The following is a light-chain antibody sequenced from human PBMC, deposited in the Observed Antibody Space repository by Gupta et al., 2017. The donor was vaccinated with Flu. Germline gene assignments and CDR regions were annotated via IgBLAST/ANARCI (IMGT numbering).Light chain of an antibody. CDR1: SSDIGAGYD. V-gene: IGLV1-40*01. J-gene: IGLJ3*02. CDR3: QSYDSSLSGSV. CDR2: GNN. Sequence: QSVLTQPPSVSGAPGQRLTISCTGSSSDIGAGYDVHWCQQVPGAAPKLLIYGNNNRPSGVPDRFSGSKSGTSASLAITGLQAEDEADYYCQSYDSSLSGSVFGGGTKLTVL.